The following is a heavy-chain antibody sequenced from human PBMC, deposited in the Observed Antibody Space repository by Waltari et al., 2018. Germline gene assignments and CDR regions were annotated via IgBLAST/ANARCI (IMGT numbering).Heavy chain of an antibody. CDR2: IIPILGIA. J-gene: IGHJ2*01. CDR3: ARELGIRWYFDL. Sequence: QVQLVQSGAEVKKPGSSVKVSCKASGGTFSSYAISWVRQAPGQGLEWMGGIIPILGIANYAQKFQGRVTITRNTSISTAYMELSSLRSEDTAVYYCARELGIRWYFDLWGRGTLVTVSS. D-gene: IGHD7-27*01. CDR1: GGTFSSYA. V-gene: IGHV1-69*10.